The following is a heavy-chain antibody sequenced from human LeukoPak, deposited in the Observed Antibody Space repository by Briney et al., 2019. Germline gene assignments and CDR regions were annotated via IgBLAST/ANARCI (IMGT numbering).Heavy chain of an antibody. J-gene: IGHJ4*02. Sequence: PSETLSLTCTVSGGSISSDYWSWLRQPAGKGLEWIGRISASGSTNYSPSLKSRVTMSVDTSKNQFSLKLSSVTAADTAVYYCARDGDYVRGTREFWGQGTLVTVSS. CDR1: GGSISSDY. V-gene: IGHV4-4*07. CDR3: ARDGDYVRGTREF. D-gene: IGHD3-10*02. CDR2: ISASGST.